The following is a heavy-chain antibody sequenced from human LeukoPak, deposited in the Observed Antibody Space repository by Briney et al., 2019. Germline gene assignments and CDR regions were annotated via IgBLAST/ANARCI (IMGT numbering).Heavy chain of an antibody. CDR1: GFTFSSYA. J-gene: IGHJ4*02. CDR2: ISGSGGST. CDR3: ASYPLGHSYGRRRAEFDY. V-gene: IGHV3-23*01. Sequence: GGSLRLSCAASGFTFSSYAMSWVRQAPGKGLEWVSAISGSGGSTYYADSVKGRFTISRDNSKNTLYLQMNSLRAEDTAVYYCASYPLGHSYGRRRAEFDYWGQGTLVTVSS. D-gene: IGHD5-18*01.